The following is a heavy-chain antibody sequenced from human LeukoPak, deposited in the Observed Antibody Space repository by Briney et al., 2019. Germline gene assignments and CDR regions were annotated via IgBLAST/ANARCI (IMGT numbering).Heavy chain of an antibody. CDR1: GFTFSSYA. D-gene: IGHD3-10*01. CDR3: AKACITMVRGVIIGYYFDY. V-gene: IGHV3-23*01. Sequence: PGGSLRLSCAASGFTFSSYAMSWVRQAPGKGLEWVSAISGSGGSTYYADSVKGRFTISRDNSKNTLYLQMNSLRAEDTAVYYCAKACITMVRGVIIGYYFDYWGQGTLVTVTS. CDR2: ISGSGGST. J-gene: IGHJ4*02.